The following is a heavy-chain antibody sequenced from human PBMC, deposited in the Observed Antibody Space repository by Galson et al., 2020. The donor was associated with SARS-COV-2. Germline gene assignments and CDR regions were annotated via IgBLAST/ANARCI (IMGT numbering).Heavy chain of an antibody. V-gene: IGHV6-1*01. CDR3: AREVAAAGPFDY. D-gene: IGHD6-13*01. J-gene: IGHJ4*02. Sequence: SQTLSLTCAISGDSVSSDSAAWNWIRQSPSGGLEWLVRAYYRSSTWFYDYAVSVKGRITINPDTSKNQFSLHLNSVTPEDTAIYYCAREVAAAGPFDYWGQGTLVTVSS. CDR2: AYYRSSTWFY. CDR1: GDSVSSDSAA.